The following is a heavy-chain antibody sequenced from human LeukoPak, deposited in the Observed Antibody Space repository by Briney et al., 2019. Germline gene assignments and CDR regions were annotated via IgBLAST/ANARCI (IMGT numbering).Heavy chain of an antibody. CDR1: GGSFSGYY. V-gene: IGHV4-34*01. Sequence: SETLSLTCAGYGGSFSGYYWSCIRQPPGKGLEWIGYIYYSGSTNYNPSLKSRVTISVDTSKNQFSLKLSSVTAADTAVYYCARQYYDILTGYPDWYFDYWGQGTLVTVSS. D-gene: IGHD3-9*01. CDR2: IYYSGST. J-gene: IGHJ4*02. CDR3: ARQYYDILTGYPDWYFDY.